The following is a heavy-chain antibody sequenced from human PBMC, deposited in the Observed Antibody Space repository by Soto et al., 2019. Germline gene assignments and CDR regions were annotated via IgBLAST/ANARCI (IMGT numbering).Heavy chain of an antibody. Sequence: VQLVQSGAEVKEPGASVRVSCKASGYTFTSYDINWVRQATGQGLEWMGWMNPESRNTGYAQKFQGRVTMTRDTSISPAYMELTSLRSEDTAVYYCARFVRHQLPTIDFWCQGTLVTVSS. CDR2: MNPESRNT. CDR1: GYTFTSYD. V-gene: IGHV1-8*01. CDR3: ARFVRHQLPTIDF. D-gene: IGHD2-2*01. J-gene: IGHJ4*02.